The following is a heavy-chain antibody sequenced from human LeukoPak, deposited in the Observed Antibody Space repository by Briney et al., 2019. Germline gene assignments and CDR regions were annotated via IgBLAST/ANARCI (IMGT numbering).Heavy chain of an antibody. V-gene: IGHV1-18*01. Sequence: ASVKVSCKASGYTFSSFGINWVRQAPGQGLEWMGWISIYNGNRNSAQKLQGRVTMTTDTSTSTAYMELRSLRSDDTAVYYCARVNTPGDFWSGYYYYYYMDVWGKGTTVTVSS. CDR2: ISIYNGNR. J-gene: IGHJ6*03. D-gene: IGHD3-3*01. CDR1: GYTFSSFG. CDR3: ARVNTPGDFWSGYYYYYYMDV.